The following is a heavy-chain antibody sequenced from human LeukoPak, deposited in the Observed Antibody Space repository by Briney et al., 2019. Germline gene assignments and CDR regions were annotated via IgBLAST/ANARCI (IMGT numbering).Heavy chain of an antibody. J-gene: IGHJ4*02. Sequence: GASVKVSCKASGDTFSNFAIHWIRQAPGQGLEWMGGIIPMFGPANYAEKFQGRVTITADKSTSTAYMELSSLRSEDTAVYYCAARSEDGPGFDYWGQGTLVTVSS. CDR3: AARSEDGPGFDY. CDR2: IIPMFGPA. CDR1: GDTFSNFA. V-gene: IGHV1-69*06.